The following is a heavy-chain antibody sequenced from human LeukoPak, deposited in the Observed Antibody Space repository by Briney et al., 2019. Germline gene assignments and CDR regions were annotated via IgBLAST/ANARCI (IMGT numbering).Heavy chain of an antibody. CDR3: VRDLGHTGYDLYDY. J-gene: IGHJ4*02. CDR2: MKQDGSEK. CDR1: GINFRGYW. Sequence: PGGSLSLSCAVSGINFRGYWMAWVRQAPGKGLEWVANMKQDGSEKYYVDSVKGRFTISRDNAKNSLYLEMNSLRVEDTAVYYCVRDLGHTGYDLYDYWGQGTLVTVSS. V-gene: IGHV3-7*01. D-gene: IGHD5-12*01.